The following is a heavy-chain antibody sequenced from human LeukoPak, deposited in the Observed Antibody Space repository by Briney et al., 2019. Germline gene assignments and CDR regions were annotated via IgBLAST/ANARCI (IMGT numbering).Heavy chain of an antibody. J-gene: IGHJ4*02. V-gene: IGHV3-11*01. Sequence: PGGSLRLSCAASEFTLSDYYMTWIRQAPGKGLEWISYIGNGGSNIMLYADSVKGRFTVFRDYAKNSLYLQMNSLRAEDTAVYYCARDKSNKGHDCWGQGTLVTVSS. CDR2: IGNGGSNIM. CDR1: EFTLSDYY. CDR3: ARDKSNKGHDC.